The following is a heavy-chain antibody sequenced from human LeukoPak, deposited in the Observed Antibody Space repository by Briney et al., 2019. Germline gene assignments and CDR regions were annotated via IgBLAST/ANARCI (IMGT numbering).Heavy chain of an antibody. CDR1: GYTFINFA. CDR2: IDTSTGIP. CDR3: ARDPGSQRVNRLARRGDY. Sequence: ASVKVSCKASGYTFINFAMNWVRQAPGQGLEWMGWIDTSTGIPTYAQGFTGRFVFSLDTSVSTVYLQITSLQAEDAAVYYCARDPGSQRVNRLARRGDYWGQGTLVTVSS. D-gene: IGHD1-14*01. V-gene: IGHV7-4-1*02. J-gene: IGHJ4*02.